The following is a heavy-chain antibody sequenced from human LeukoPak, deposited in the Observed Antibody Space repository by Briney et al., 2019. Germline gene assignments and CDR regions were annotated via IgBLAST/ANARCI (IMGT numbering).Heavy chain of an antibody. Sequence: PGGSLRLSCAASGFTFSSYSMNWVRQAPGKGLERISQITSSNTIYYADSVKGRFTISRDNDLNSLYLQMNSLTDEDTAMYYCARFLRNYWYSDYWGQGTLVTVSS. J-gene: IGHJ4*02. CDR2: ITSSNTI. V-gene: IGHV3-48*02. CDR3: ARFLRNYWYSDY. D-gene: IGHD1-7*01. CDR1: GFTFSSYS.